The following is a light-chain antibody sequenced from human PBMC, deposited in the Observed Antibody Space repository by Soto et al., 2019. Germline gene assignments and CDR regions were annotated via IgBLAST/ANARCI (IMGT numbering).Light chain of an antibody. CDR1: SSDVGIYNY. CDR3: CSYAGSYTYV. J-gene: IGLJ1*01. CDR2: DVS. V-gene: IGLV2-11*01. Sequence: QSVLTQPRSVSGSPGQSVTISCTGTSSDVGIYNYVSWYQHHPGEAPKLMIYDVSKRPSGVPDRFSGSKSGNTASLTISGLQAEDEADYFCCSYAGSYTYVFGTGTKLTVL.